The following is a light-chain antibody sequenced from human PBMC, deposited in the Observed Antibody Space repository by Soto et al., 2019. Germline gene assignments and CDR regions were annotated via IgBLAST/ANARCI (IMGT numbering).Light chain of an antibody. CDR2: GTS. CDR1: QNISRS. V-gene: IGKV3-15*01. J-gene: IGKJ1*01. Sequence: EIVMTQSPATLSVSPGQRASLSCRASQNISRSLAWYQQKPGQGPSLLIYGTSTRAGGVPARFSGGGSGTEFTLTITSLQSEDLAVYYCHQYNGWPRTFGQVTKGEIK. CDR3: HQYNGWPRT.